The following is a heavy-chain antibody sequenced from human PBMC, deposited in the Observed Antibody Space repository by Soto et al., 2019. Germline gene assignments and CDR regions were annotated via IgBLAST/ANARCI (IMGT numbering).Heavy chain of an antibody. Sequence: SSETLSLTCAVYGGSVNGYYWNWILQPPGKGLEWIGEINHTGGTDYNPSLKSRVTMSVDTSKNQFSLRLSSVTAAEKAIYYCATRITVFGLLIPPFDPWGQGTQVTVSS. J-gene: IGHJ5*02. CDR2: INHTGGT. CDR3: ATRITVFGLLIPPFDP. D-gene: IGHD3-3*01. V-gene: IGHV4-34*01. CDR1: GGSVNGYY.